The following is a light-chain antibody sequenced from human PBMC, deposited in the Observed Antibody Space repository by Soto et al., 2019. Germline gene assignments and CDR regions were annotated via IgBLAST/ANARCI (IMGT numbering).Light chain of an antibody. J-gene: IGKJ4*01. CDR3: QRSFSTPLT. CDR1: QSISSY. V-gene: IGKV1-39*01. CDR2: AAS. Sequence: DIQMTQSPSSLSASVGDRVTITCRASQSISSYLHWYQQKPGKATKLLIYAASSLQSGVPSRFSGSGSETDFTLTISSLQPEDFATYYCQRSFSTPLTFGGGTKVEIK.